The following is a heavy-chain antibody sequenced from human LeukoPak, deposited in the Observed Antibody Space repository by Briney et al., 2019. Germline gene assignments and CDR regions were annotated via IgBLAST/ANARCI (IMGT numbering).Heavy chain of an antibody. D-gene: IGHD3-22*01. CDR2: ISGSGGST. CDR3: AKGSGYYPEGSDY. Sequence: GGSLRLSCAASGFTFSNYAMSWVRQAPGKGLEWVSGISGSGGSTYYADSVKGRLTISRDNSKNTLYLQMNSLRAEDTAVYYCAKGSGYYPEGSDYWGQGTPVTVSS. J-gene: IGHJ4*02. CDR1: GFTFSNYA. V-gene: IGHV3-23*01.